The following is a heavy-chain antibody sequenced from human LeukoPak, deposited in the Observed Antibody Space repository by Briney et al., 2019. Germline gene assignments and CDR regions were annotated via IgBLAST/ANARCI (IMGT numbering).Heavy chain of an antibody. Sequence: SETLSLTCTVSGGSISSSNYYWGWIRQSPGKGLEWIGHIYYSGSTYYNPSLKSRVTISVHTSKNQLSLKLSSVTAADTAVYYCARLPDYDFWSGMMAFDIWGQGTMVTVSS. J-gene: IGHJ3*02. D-gene: IGHD3-3*01. CDR3: ARLPDYDFWSGMMAFDI. CDR2: IYYSGST. V-gene: IGHV4-39*01. CDR1: GGSISSSNYY.